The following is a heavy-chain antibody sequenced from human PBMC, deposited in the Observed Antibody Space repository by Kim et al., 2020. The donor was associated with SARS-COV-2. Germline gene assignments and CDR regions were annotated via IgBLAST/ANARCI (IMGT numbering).Heavy chain of an antibody. CDR3: ARDHASDWSPYYYYGMDV. D-gene: IGHD3-9*01. J-gene: IGHJ6*02. V-gene: IGHV4-59*13. CDR1: GGSISSYY. CDR2: IYYSGST. Sequence: SETLSLTCTVSGGSISSYYWSWIRQPPGKGLEWIGYIYYSGSTNYNPSLKSRVTISVDTSKNQFSLKLSSVTAADTAVYYCARDHASDWSPYYYYGMDVWGQGTTVTVSS.